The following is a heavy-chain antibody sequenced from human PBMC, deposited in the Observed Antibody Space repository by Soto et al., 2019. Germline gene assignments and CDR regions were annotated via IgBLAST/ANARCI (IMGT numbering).Heavy chain of an antibody. J-gene: IGHJ4*02. CDR2: IYHTGRT. D-gene: IGHD3-22*01. CDR1: AVTVSSDGYY. Sequence: YQTLSLTCTVSAVTVSSDGYYWSWIRQHPGKRLQRIAHIYHTGRTYSSPSLKSRVGISLDTSSNQYSLTLTSVTAAATAVHDCAIPSFPTTSLDYYDSSRYYYWGQGTLVTVSS. CDR3: AIPSFPTTSLDYYDSSRYYY. V-gene: IGHV4-31*03.